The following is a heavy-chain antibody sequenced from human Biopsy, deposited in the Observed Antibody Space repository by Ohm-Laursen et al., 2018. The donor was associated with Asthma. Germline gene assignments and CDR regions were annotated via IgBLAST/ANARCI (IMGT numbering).Heavy chain of an antibody. D-gene: IGHD4-17*01. Sequence: GASVKVSCKASGGTFSSHSISWVRQAPGQGLEWMGGTIPIFDTPNYAQKFQGRVTITADESTTTAYMELSSLRSEDTAVYYCVTSGGDYGYFGLDVWGQGTTVTVSS. CDR2: TIPIFDTP. V-gene: IGHV1-69*13. CDR3: VTSGGDYGYFGLDV. J-gene: IGHJ6*02. CDR1: GGTFSSHS.